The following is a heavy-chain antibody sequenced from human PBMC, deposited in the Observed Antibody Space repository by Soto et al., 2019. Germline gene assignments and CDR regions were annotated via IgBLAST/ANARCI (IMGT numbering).Heavy chain of an antibody. D-gene: IGHD3-16*01. CDR3: AKPLGELPTFDS. J-gene: IGHJ4*02. Sequence: QVQLVESGGGVVQPGRSLRLSCAASGFTFSSYGMHWVRQAPGKGLEWVAVISYDGSNKYYADSVKGRFTISRDNSKNTLYLEMNSLRAEYTAVYCCAKPLGELPTFDSWGQGPLVTVSS. V-gene: IGHV3-30*18. CDR2: ISYDGSNK. CDR1: GFTFSSYG.